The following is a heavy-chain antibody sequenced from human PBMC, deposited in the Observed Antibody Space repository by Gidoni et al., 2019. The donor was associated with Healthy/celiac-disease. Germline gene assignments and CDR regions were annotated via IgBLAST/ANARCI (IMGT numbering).Heavy chain of an antibody. CDR2: INHSGST. J-gene: IGHJ4*02. D-gene: IGHD3-10*01. Sequence: QVQLQQWGAGLLKPSETLSLTCAVYGGPFSGYYWSWIRQPPGKGLEWIGEINHSGSTNYNPSLKSRVTISVDTSKNQFSLKLSSVTAADTAVYYCARGKHYYGSGSYIHWGQGTLVTVSS. CDR1: GGPFSGYY. CDR3: ARGKHYYGSGSYIH. V-gene: IGHV4-34*01.